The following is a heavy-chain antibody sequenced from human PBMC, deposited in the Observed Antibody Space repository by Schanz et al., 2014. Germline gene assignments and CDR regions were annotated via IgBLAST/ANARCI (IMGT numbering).Heavy chain of an antibody. J-gene: IGHJ3*01. D-gene: IGHD2-8*02. CDR1: GFNFRSYP. CDR3: ARDSRYCTGVDCKGDAFDL. Sequence: EVQLVESGGGLVQPGGSLRLSCAASGFNFRSYPMSWVRQAPGKGLEWVSAISASGGSTYYADSVKGRFTISRDNSKNTLYVQLNSLRAEDTAVYHCARDSRYCTGVDCKGDAFDLWGQGTLVTVSS. CDR2: ISASGGST. V-gene: IGHV3-23*04.